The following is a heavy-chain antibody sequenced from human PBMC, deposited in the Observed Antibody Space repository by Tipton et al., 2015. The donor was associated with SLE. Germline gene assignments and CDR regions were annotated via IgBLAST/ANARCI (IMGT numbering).Heavy chain of an antibody. CDR2: INHSGST. D-gene: IGHD3-3*01. CDR3: ARSNGVQDGENWFDP. CDR1: GGSFSGYY. J-gene: IGHJ5*02. Sequence: TLSLTCAVYGGSFSGYYWSWIRQPPGKGLEWIGEINHSGSTNYNPSLPSRVTISVDTSKNQFSLKLSSVTAADTAVYYCARSNGVQDGENWFDPWGQGTLVTVSS. V-gene: IGHV4-34*01.